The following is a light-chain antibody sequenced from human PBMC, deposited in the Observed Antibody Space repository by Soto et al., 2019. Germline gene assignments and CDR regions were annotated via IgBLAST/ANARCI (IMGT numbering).Light chain of an antibody. V-gene: IGLV1-51*02. CDR1: YSNIGDNY. CDR2: ENN. J-gene: IGLJ2*01. CDR3: GTWDGSLSAGV. Sequence: QSVLTQPPSVSAAPGQKVTISCSGSYSNIGDNYVSWYQQLPGAAPKLLISENNKRPSGIPGRFSASKSGTSATLGITGLQTGDEAHYYCGTWDGSLSAGVFGGGTKLTVX.